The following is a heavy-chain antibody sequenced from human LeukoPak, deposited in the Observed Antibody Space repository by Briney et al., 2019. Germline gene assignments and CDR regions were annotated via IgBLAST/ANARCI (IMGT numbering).Heavy chain of an antibody. V-gene: IGHV1-2*06. CDR2: INPNNGGT. D-gene: IGHD3-16*01. CDR3: ARDHQLGDIST. Sequence: ASVTVSCTASGYTFTGYYMHWVRQAPGQGLEWMGRINPNNGGTNYAQKFQGRVTMTRDTSISTAYMELSRLRSDDTAVYYCARDHQLGDISTWGQGTLVTVSS. J-gene: IGHJ5*02. CDR1: GYTFTGYY.